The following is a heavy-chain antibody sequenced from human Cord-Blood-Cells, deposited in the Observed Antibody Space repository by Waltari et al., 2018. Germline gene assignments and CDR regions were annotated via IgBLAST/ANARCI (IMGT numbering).Heavy chain of an antibody. CDR1: GGSFSGYY. D-gene: IGHD3-22*01. V-gene: IGHV4-34*01. Sequence: QVQLQQWGAGLLKPSETLSLTCAVYGGSFSGYYWSWLRQPPGKGLGWIGEINHSGITNSNPSLKSRVTISVDTSKNQFSLKLSSVTAADTAVYYCARRNYYDSSGSFDPWGQGTLVTVSS. CDR2: INHSGIT. J-gene: IGHJ5*02. CDR3: ARRNYYDSSGSFDP.